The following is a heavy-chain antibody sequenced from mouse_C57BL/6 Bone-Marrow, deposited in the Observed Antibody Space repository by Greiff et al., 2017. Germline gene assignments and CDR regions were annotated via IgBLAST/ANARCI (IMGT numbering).Heavy chain of an antibody. Sequence: VQLQQSGAELARPGASVKLSCKASGYTFTSYGISWVKQRTGQGLEWIGEIYPRSGNTYYNEKFKGKATLTADKASSTAYMELRSLTSEDAAVYVCARQLAHWYFDVWGTGTTVTVSS. CDR1: GYTFTSYG. CDR2: IYPRSGNT. V-gene: IGHV1-81*01. CDR3: ARQLAHWYFDV. D-gene: IGHD1-3*01. J-gene: IGHJ1*03.